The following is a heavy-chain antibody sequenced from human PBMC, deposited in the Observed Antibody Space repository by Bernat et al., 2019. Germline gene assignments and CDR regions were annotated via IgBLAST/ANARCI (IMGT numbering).Heavy chain of an antibody. V-gene: IGHV3-48*02. J-gene: IGHJ4*02. CDR2: SSSSSSTI. D-gene: IGHD1-26*01. CDR3: ARAAGDGRHSFDY. CDR1: GFTVSSYS. Sequence: EVQLVESGGGLVQPGGSLRVSCVASGFTVSSYSMNWVRQAPGKGLEWISYSSSSSSTIYYADSVKGRFTISRDNANNSLYLQMNSLRDEDTAVYYCARAAGDGRHSFDYWGQGNLVTVSS.